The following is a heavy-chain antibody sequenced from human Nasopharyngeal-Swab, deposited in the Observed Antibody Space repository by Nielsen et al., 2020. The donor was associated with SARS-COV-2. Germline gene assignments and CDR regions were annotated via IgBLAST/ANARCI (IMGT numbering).Heavy chain of an antibody. J-gene: IGHJ4*02. D-gene: IGHD6-19*01. CDR2: ISSSSSYI. CDR1: GFTFSSYS. CDR3: ARDVNYSSGWYDY. Sequence: GESLKISCAASGFTFSSYSMNWVRQAPGKGLEWVSSISSSSSYIYYADSVKGRFIISRDNAKNSLYLQMNSLRAEDTAVYYCARDVNYSSGWYDYWGQGTLVTVSS. V-gene: IGHV3-21*01.